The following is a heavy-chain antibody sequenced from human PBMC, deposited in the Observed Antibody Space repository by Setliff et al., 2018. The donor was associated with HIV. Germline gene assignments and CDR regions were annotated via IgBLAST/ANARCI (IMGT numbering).Heavy chain of an antibody. J-gene: IGHJ4*02. CDR3: ETYYYGSGKIDY. Sequence: GGSLRLSCAASGFTFSSYPMTWVRQAPGKGLEWVSAISNSSPGNTYYADSVRGRFTISRDNSKNTLFLQMNSLRAEDTAVYYCETYYYGSGKIDYWGQGTLVTVSS. CDR2: ISNSSPGNT. D-gene: IGHD3-10*01. CDR1: GFTFSSYP. V-gene: IGHV3-23*01.